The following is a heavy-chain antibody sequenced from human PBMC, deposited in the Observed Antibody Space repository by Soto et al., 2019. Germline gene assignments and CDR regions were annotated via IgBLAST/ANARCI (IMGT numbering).Heavy chain of an antibody. J-gene: IGHJ5*02. CDR3: ARGVAARPLVGWFDP. V-gene: IGHV3-48*01. Sequence: PGGSLSLSCAASGFTFSSYSMKWVRQAPGKGLEWVSYISSSSSTIYYADSVKGRFTISRDNAKNSLYLQMNSLRAEDTALYYCARGVAARPLVGWFDPWGQGTLVTVSS. D-gene: IGHD6-6*01. CDR2: ISSSSSTI. CDR1: GFTFSSYS.